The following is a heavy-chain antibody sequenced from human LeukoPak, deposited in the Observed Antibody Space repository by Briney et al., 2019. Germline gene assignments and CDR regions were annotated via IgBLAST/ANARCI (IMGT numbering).Heavy chain of an antibody. J-gene: IGHJ4*02. CDR3: ARDPLLDS. CDR1: GFTFDDYA. Sequence: GGPLRLSCAASGFTFDDYAMHWVRQAPGKGLEWVSLISWDGGSTYYADSVKGRFTISRDNAKNSLYLQMNSLRTEDTAVYYCARDPLLDSWGQGTLVTVSS. CDR2: ISWDGGST. V-gene: IGHV3-43*01.